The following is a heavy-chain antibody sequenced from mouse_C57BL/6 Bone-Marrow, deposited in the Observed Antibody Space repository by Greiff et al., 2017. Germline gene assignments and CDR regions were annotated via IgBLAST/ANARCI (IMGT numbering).Heavy chain of an antibody. J-gene: IGHJ4*01. Sequence: VKLKESGPGLVQPSQSLSITCTVSGFPLTSYGVHWVRQSPGKGLEWLGVIWRGGSTDYNAAFMSRLSITKDNSKSQVFFKMNSLQADDTAIYYCAKKTNYYGSRYAMDYWGQGTSVTVSS. CDR1: GFPLTSYG. CDR2: IWRGGST. V-gene: IGHV2-5*01. CDR3: AKKTNYYGSRYAMDY. D-gene: IGHD1-1*01.